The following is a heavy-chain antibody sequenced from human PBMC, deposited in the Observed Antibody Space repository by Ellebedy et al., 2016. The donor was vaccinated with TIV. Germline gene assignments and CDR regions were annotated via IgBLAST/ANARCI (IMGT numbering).Heavy chain of an antibody. CDR1: GFTFSTYS. CDR2: ISSSSSTI. D-gene: IGHD2-2*01. V-gene: IGHV3-48*04. CDR3: ARDGIVVVPAADFDY. Sequence: GESLKISCAASGFTFSTYSMNWVRQAPGKGLEWVSYISSSSSTIHYADSVKGRFTISRDNAKNSLYLQMNSLRAEDTAVYYCARDGIVVVPAADFDYWGQGTLVTVSS. J-gene: IGHJ4*02.